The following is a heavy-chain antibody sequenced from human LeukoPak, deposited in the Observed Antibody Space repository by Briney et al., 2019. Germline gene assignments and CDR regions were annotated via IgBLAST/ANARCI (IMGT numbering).Heavy chain of an antibody. J-gene: IGHJ4*02. V-gene: IGHV3-49*03. CDR3: TRVFSIAARPFDY. Sequence: PGRSLRLSCTASGFTFGDYAMSWFRQAPGKGLEWVGFIRGKAYGGTTEYAASVKGRFTISRDDSKSIAYLQMNSLKTEDTAVYYCTRVFSIAARPFDYWGQGTLVTVSS. CDR2: IRGKAYGGTT. CDR1: GFTFGDYA. D-gene: IGHD6-6*01.